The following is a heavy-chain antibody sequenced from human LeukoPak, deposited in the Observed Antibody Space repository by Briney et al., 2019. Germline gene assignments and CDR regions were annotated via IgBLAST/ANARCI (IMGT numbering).Heavy chain of an antibody. CDR1: GGSFSGYY. J-gene: IGHJ5*02. CDR2: INHSGST. Sequence: SETLSLTCAVYGGSFSGYYWSWIRQPPGKGLEWIGEINHSGSTNYNPSLKSRITISVDTSKNQFSLKLSSVTAADTSVYYCARARFRSTSESYNWFDPWGQGTLVTVSS. V-gene: IGHV4-34*01. D-gene: IGHD2-2*01. CDR3: ARARFRSTSESYNWFDP.